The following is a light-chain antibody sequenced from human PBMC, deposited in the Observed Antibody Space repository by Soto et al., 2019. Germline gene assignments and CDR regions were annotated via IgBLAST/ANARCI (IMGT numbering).Light chain of an antibody. V-gene: IGKV1-13*02. Sequence: AIQLTQSPSSLSASVGDRVTITCRASQGISSALAWYQQKPGKAPKLLIYDASSLESGVPSWFSGSGSGTDFTLTISSLQPEDFATYYCQLVKLTFGGGTKVEIK. J-gene: IGKJ4*01. CDR3: QLVKLT. CDR2: DAS. CDR1: QGISSA.